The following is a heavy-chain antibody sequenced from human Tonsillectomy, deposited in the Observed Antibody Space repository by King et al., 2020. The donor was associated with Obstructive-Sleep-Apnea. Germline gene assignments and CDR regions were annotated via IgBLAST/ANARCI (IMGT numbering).Heavy chain of an antibody. J-gene: IGHJ3*02. D-gene: IGHD1-26*01. CDR3: VRGGWDLLHDAFDI. V-gene: IGHV4-59*01. CDR1: GGSISSYY. CDR2: INYSGST. Sequence: VPLQESGPGLVKPSETLSLTCTVSGGSISSYYWSWLRQPPGKGLEWIGFINYSGSTNFNPSLKSRVTISVDTSNNQFSVRLSSVTAADAAVYYCVRGGWDLLHDAFDIWGQGTMVTVSS.